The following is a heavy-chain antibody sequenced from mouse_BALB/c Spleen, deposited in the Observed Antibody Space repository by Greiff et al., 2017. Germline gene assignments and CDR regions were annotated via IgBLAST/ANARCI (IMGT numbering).Heavy chain of an antibody. J-gene: IGHJ2*01. V-gene: IGHV14-4*02. CDR3: NALTGYYFDY. CDR1: GFTINDYY. Sequence: VQLQQSGAELVRSGASVKLSCTASGFTINDYYMHWVKQRPEQGLEWIGWIDPENGDTDYAPKFQGKATMTADTSSSTAYLQLSSLTSEDTAVYYCNALTGYYFDYWGQGTTLTVSS. CDR2: IDPENGDT. D-gene: IGHD4-1*01.